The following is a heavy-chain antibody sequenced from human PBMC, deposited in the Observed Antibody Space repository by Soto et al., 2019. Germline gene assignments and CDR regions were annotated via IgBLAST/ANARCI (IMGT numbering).Heavy chain of an antibody. V-gene: IGHV4-4*07. CDR2: IYSGGRN. Sequence: LSLTCTVSGGSISSFYWSWIRQPAGKGLEWIGRIYSGGRNNHNPSLKSRVTMSVDTSKNQFSLRLSSVTAADTAMYYCARGSSRWDYWGQGTLVTVSS. CDR3: ARGSSRWDY. J-gene: IGHJ4*02. CDR1: GGSISSFY. D-gene: IGHD6-13*01.